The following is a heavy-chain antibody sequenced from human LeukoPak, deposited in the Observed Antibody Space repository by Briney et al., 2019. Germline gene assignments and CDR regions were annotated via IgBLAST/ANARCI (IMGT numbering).Heavy chain of an antibody. CDR3: AKGQELDDGVFDS. V-gene: IGHV3-23*01. Sequence: PGGSLRLPCAAPGFTFSRIAMTWVRQAPGEGLEWVSTIRSNGDTAYNADSVRGRFVISRDNSKNALFLQTNSLRVEDTAIYYCAKGQELDDGVFDSWGQGTLVTVSS. D-gene: IGHD1-1*01. CDR1: GFTFSRIA. CDR2: IRSNGDTA. J-gene: IGHJ4*02.